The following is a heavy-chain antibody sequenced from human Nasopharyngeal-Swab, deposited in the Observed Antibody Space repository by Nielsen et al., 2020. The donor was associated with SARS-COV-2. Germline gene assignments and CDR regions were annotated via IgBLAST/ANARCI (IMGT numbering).Heavy chain of an antibody. D-gene: IGHD1-26*01. V-gene: IGHV4-31*02. J-gene: IGHJ4*02. Sequence: WIRQPPGKGLEWIGYIYYSGSTYYNPSLKSRVTISVDTPKNQFSLKLSSVTAADTAVYYCARANSGSYFDYWGQGTLVTVSS. CDR3: ARANSGSYFDY. CDR2: IYYSGST.